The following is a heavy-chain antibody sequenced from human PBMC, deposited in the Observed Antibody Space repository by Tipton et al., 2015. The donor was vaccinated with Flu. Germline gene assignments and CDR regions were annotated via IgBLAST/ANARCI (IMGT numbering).Heavy chain of an antibody. V-gene: IGHV1-2*06. Sequence: QLVQSGAEVKKPGASVKVSCKASGYTFTGYYMHWVRQAPGHGLEWMGRINPNSGGTNYAQKFQGRVTMTRDTSISTAYMELSRLRSDDTAVYYCARGDYDYVWGSYRYGNDYWGQGTLVTVSS. CDR2: INPNSGGT. CDR1: GYTFTGYY. D-gene: IGHD3-16*02. J-gene: IGHJ4*02. CDR3: ARGDYDYVWGSYRYGNDY.